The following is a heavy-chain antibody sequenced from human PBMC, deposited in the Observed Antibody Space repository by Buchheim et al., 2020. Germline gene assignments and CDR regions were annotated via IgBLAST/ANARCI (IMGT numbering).Heavy chain of an antibody. J-gene: IGHJ6*02. CDR2: IKQDGSEK. Sequence: EVQLVESGGGLVQPGGSLRLSCAASGFTFSSYWMSWVRQAPGKGLEWVANIKQDGSEKYYVDSVKGRFTISRDNATNSLYLQMNSLRAEDTAVYYCARDPKVPWVASYYYGGMDVWGQGTT. CDR3: ARDPKVPWVASYYYGGMDV. D-gene: IGHD2-15*01. V-gene: IGHV3-7*01. CDR1: GFTFSSYW.